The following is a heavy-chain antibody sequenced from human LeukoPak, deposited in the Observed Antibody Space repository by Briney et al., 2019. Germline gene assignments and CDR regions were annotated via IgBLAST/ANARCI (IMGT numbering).Heavy chain of an antibody. J-gene: IGHJ4*02. V-gene: IGHV3-21*01. D-gene: IGHD6-19*01. CDR1: GFTFSSYS. Sequence: EGSLRLSCAASGFTFSSYSMNWVRQAPGKGLEWVSSISSSSSYIYYADSVKGRFTISRDNAKNSLYLQMNSLRAEDTAVYYCARSYSSGWYLLADYFDYWGQGTLVTVSS. CDR3: ARSYSSGWYLLADYFDY. CDR2: ISSSSSYI.